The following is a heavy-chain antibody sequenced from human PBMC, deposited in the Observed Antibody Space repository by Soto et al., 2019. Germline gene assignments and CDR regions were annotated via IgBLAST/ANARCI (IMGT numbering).Heavy chain of an antibody. V-gene: IGHV1-69*02. CDR1: GGTFSSYT. CDR3: ARVAAPKAFDI. D-gene: IGHD6-13*01. CDR2: IIPILGIA. J-gene: IGHJ3*02. Sequence: PSVKVSCKASGGTFSSYTISWVRQAPGQGLEWMGRIIPILGIANYAQKFQGRVTITRDTSASTAYMELSSLRSEDTAVYYCARVAAPKAFDIWGQGTMVTVSS.